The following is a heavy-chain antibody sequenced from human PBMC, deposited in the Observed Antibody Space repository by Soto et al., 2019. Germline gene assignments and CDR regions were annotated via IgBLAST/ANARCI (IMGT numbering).Heavy chain of an antibody. CDR2: ISYDGSNK. Sequence: GGSLRLSCAASGFTFSSYGMHWVRQAPGKGLEWVAVISYDGSNKYYADSVKGRFTISRDNSKNTLYLQMNSLRAEDTAVYYCAKDSVDTAMVGLDHYFYYWGQGTLVTVSS. D-gene: IGHD5-18*01. CDR1: GFTFSSYG. J-gene: IGHJ4*02. V-gene: IGHV3-30*18. CDR3: AKDSVDTAMVGLDHYFYY.